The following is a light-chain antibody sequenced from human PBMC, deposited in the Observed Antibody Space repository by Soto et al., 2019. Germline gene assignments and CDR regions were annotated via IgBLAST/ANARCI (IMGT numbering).Light chain of an antibody. CDR3: QQYDNLAWT. J-gene: IGKJ3*01. CDR1: QDISNY. Sequence: DIQMTQSPSSLSASVGDRVTITCQASQDISNYLNWYQQKPGKAPKLLIYDASNLETGVPSRFSGSGSGTDFPFTISSLQPEDIATSYCQQYDNLAWTFGPGTKVDIK. V-gene: IGKV1-33*01. CDR2: DAS.